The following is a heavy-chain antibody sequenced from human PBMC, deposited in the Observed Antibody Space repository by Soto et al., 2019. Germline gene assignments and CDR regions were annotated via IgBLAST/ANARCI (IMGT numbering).Heavy chain of an antibody. V-gene: IGHV4-4*02. D-gene: IGHD4-17*01. Sequence: SETLSLTCSVSGGSISSSNWWSWVRQPPGKGLEWIGEIYHSGSTYYNPSLKSRVTISVDKSKNQFSLKLSSVTAADTAVYYCARVWTTVTNWFDPWGQGTLVTVSS. J-gene: IGHJ5*02. CDR1: GGSISSSNW. CDR3: ARVWTTVTNWFDP. CDR2: IYHSGST.